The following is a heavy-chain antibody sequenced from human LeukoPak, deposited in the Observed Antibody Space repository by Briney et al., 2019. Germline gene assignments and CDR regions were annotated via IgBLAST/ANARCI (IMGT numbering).Heavy chain of an antibody. CDR3: ARNHEAVAGTFDS. V-gene: IGHV3-11*01. CDR2: ISRGGNTI. D-gene: IGHD6-19*01. CDR1: GFTFSDYY. Sequence: PGGSLRLPCAASGFTFSDYYINWIRQAPGKGLEWVSYISRGGNTIYYADSVKGRFIIYRDNAKNSLYLQMNSLRAEDTAVYYCARNHEAVAGTFDSWGQGTLVTVSS. J-gene: IGHJ4*02.